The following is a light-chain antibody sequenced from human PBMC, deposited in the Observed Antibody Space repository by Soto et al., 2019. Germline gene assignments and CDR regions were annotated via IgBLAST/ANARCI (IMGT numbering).Light chain of an antibody. CDR3: CSYAGNYNYV. J-gene: IGLJ1*01. CDR1: SSDVGGYNH. Sequence: QSALTQPRSVSGSPGQSVTISCTGTSSDVGGYNHVSWYQHRPDRAPKLMIYEVTNRPSGVPDRFTGSKSGNTASLTISGLQADDEADYYCCSYAGNYNYVFGIGTKLTVL. CDR2: EVT. V-gene: IGLV2-11*01.